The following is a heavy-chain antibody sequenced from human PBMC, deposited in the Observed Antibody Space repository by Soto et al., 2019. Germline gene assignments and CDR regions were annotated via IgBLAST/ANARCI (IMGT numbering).Heavy chain of an antibody. CDR2: INHSGST. CDR3: ARRHGQTYYYDSSGYQFDY. CDR1: GGSMSGYY. V-gene: IGHV4-34*01. Sequence: PSETLSLTCTVSGGSMSGYYWSWIRQPPGKGLEWIGEINHSGSTNYNPSLKSRVTISVDTSKNQFSLKLSSVTAADTAVYYCARRHGQTYYYDSSGYQFDYWGQGTLVTVSS. D-gene: IGHD3-22*01. J-gene: IGHJ4*02.